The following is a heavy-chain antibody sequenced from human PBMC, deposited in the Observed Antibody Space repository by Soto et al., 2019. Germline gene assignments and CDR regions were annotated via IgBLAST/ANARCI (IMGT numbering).Heavy chain of an antibody. J-gene: IGHJ3*01. V-gene: IGHV4-59*02. D-gene: IGHD3-16*02. CDR1: GTSVRDYN. Sequence: PSETLSLTCTVSGTSVRDYNWNWIRQPPGRGLEWIGFIHHRGSKTYSPSLRSRVTMSVDTSRNQFSLMMTSETAADTAVYYCARWGYPAMQAFDFWGEGPVITV. CDR3: ARWGYPAMQAFDF. CDR2: IHHRGSK.